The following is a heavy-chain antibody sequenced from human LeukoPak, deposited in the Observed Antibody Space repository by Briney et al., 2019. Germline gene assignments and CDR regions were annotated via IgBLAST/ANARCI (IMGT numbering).Heavy chain of an antibody. CDR1: GGSISSGGYY. Sequence: SETLSLTCTVSGGSISSGGYYWSWIRQHPGKGLEWIGYIYYSGSTYYNASLKSRVTISVDTSKNQFSLKLSSMTAADTAVYYCARVGPDDYGDFGAFDIWGQGTMVTVSS. J-gene: IGHJ3*02. CDR2: IYYSGST. D-gene: IGHD4-17*01. CDR3: ARVGPDDYGDFGAFDI. V-gene: IGHV4-31*03.